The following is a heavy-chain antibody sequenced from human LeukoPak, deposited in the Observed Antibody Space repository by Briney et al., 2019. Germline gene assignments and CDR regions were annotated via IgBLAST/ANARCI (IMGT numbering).Heavy chain of an antibody. CDR1: GGSISISGYY. J-gene: IGHJ2*01. V-gene: IGHV4-39*07. D-gene: IGHD5-12*01. CDR3: ARDRGYYWYFDL. CDR2: IYYSGDT. Sequence: SETLSLTCTVSGGSISISGYYWGWMRQPPGQGLEWIGSIYYSGDTYYNPSLKSRVTLSVDTSKNQFSLKLTSVTAADTAVYFCARDRGYYWYFDLCGRGTLVTVSS.